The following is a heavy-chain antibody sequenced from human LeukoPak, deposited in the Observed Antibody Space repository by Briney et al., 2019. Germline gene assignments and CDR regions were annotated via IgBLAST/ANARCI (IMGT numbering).Heavy chain of an antibody. V-gene: IGHV1-69*13. CDR2: IIPIFGTA. CDR3: ARSSIAALSVDY. D-gene: IGHD6-6*01. J-gene: IGHJ4*02. CDR1: GGTFSSYA. Sequence: GASVKVSCKASGGTFSSYAISWVRQAPGQGLEWIGGIIPIFGTAIYAQKFQGRVTITADESTSTAYMELSSLRSEDTAVYYCARSSIAALSVDYWGQGTLVTVSS.